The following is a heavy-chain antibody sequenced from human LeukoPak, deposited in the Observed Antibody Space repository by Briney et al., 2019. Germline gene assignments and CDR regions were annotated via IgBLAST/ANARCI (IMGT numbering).Heavy chain of an antibody. CDR3: AKVSDAELLWFGELKWDYYMDV. D-gene: IGHD3-10*01. V-gene: IGHV3-23*01. CDR1: GFTFSSYA. J-gene: IGHJ6*03. Sequence: PGGSLRLSCAASGFTFSSYAMSWVRQAPGKGLEWVSAISGSGGSTYYADSVKGRFTISRDNSKNTLYLQMNSLRAEDTAVYYCAKVSDAELLWFGELKWDYYMDVWGKGTTVTVSS. CDR2: ISGSGGST.